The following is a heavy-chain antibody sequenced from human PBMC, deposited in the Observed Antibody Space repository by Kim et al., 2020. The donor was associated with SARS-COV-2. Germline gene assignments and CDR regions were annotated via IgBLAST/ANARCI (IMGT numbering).Heavy chain of an antibody. V-gene: IGHV1-18*01. J-gene: IGHJ5*02. Sequence: NTNYAQKLQGRVTMTTDTSTSTAYMELRSLRSDDTAVYYCARGTTGTFDPWGQGTLVTVSS. CDR3: ARGTTGTFDP. CDR2: NT. D-gene: IGHD1-1*01.